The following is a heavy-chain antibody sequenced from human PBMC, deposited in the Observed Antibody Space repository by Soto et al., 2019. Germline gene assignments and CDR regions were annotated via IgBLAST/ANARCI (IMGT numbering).Heavy chain of an antibody. D-gene: IGHD4-17*01. CDR1: GGTFSSYA. Sequence: QVQLVQSGAEVKKPGSSVKVSGKASGGTFSSYAISWVRQAPGQGLEWMGGIIPIFGTANYAQKFQGRVTITADESTSTAYMELSSLSSDDTAVYYCARGAPTTVVTPGGWFDPWGQGTLVTVSS. CDR2: IIPIFGTA. CDR3: ARGAPTTVVTPGGWFDP. V-gene: IGHV1-69*01. J-gene: IGHJ5*02.